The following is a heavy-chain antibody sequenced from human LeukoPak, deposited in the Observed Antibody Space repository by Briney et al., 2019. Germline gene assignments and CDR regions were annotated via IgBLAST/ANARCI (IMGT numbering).Heavy chain of an antibody. J-gene: IGHJ5*02. D-gene: IGHD3-10*01. CDR3: ATFTMVRGVLIAPHGFDP. Sequence: ASVKVSCKVSGYTLTELSMHWVRQAPGKGLEWMGGFYPEDGETIYAQKFQGRVTMTEDTSTDTAYMELSSLRSEDTAVYYCATFTMVRGVLIAPHGFDPWGQGTLVTVSS. CDR2: FYPEDGET. CDR1: GYTLTELS. V-gene: IGHV1-24*01.